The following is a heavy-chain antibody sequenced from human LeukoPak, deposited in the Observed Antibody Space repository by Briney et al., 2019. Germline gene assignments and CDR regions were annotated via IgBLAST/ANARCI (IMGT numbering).Heavy chain of an antibody. Sequence: SETLSLTCAVYGGSFSGYYWSWIRQPPGKGLEWIGEIDHSGSTNYNPSLKSRVTISVDTSKNQFSLKLSSVTAADTAVYYCARRKVSYYYGSGTYMDVWGKGTTVTISS. CDR1: GGSFSGYY. J-gene: IGHJ6*03. CDR3: ARRKVSYYYGSGTYMDV. CDR2: IDHSGST. D-gene: IGHD3-10*01. V-gene: IGHV4-34*01.